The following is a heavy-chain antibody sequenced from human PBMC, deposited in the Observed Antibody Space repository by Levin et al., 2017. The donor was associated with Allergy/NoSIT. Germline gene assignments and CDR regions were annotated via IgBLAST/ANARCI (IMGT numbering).Heavy chain of an antibody. Sequence: SCAASGFTFSSYGMHWVRQAPGKGLEWVAVISYDGSNKYYADSVKGRFTISRDNSKNTLYLQMNSLRAEDTAVYYCAKVVVVAATHDAFDIWGQGTMVTVSS. CDR3: AKVVVVAATHDAFDI. CDR1: GFTFSSYG. D-gene: IGHD2-15*01. CDR2: ISYDGSNK. V-gene: IGHV3-30*18. J-gene: IGHJ3*02.